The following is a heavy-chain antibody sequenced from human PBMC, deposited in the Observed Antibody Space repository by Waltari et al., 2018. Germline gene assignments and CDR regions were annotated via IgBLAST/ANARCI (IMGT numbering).Heavy chain of an antibody. CDR3: ARDGSAGTTDRHCLLP. CDR1: GYTFTGYY. D-gene: IGHD1-7*01. CDR2: INPNSGGT. Sequence: QVQLVQSGAEVKRPGASVKVSCKASGYTFTGYYMQWVRQPPGQGLEWMGWINPNSGGTNYAQKFQGRVTMTRDTSISTAYMELSRLRSDDTAVYYCARDGSAGTTDRHCLLPWGQGTLVTVSS. J-gene: IGHJ5*02. V-gene: IGHV1-2*02.